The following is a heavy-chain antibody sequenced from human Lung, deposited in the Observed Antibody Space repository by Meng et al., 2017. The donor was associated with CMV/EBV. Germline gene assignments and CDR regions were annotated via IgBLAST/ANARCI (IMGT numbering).Heavy chain of an antibody. Sequence: SXXVSXKASGYTFIGYYIHWVRQAPGEGLEWMGWINPNPNRGGTIYGQKFQGRVTMTTDTSLSTVYMELRGLTSDDTAVDYCARVQFLETANDAYDQWGQGXRVTVSS. V-gene: IGHV1-2*02. CDR2: INPNPNRGGT. J-gene: IGHJ3*01. CDR3: ARVQFLETANDAYDQ. CDR1: GYTFIGYY.